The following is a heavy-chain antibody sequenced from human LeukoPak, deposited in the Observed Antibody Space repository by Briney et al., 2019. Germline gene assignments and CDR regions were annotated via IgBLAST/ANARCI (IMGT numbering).Heavy chain of an antibody. Sequence: SETLSLTCTVSGGSISSYYWGWIRQPPGKGLEWIGSIYYSGSTYYNPSLKSRVTISVDTSKNQFSLKLSSVTAADTAVYYCAGFSRGYSSSWYSYWGQGTLVTVSS. CDR1: GGSISSYY. CDR3: AGFSRGYSSSWYSY. V-gene: IGHV4-39*07. J-gene: IGHJ4*02. CDR2: IYYSGST. D-gene: IGHD6-13*01.